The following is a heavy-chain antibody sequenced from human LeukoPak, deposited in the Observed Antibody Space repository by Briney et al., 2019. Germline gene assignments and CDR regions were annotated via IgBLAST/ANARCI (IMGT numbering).Heavy chain of an antibody. CDR2: IWYDGSNK. CDR3: AKGLTPATVRDAFDI. J-gene: IGHJ3*02. D-gene: IGHD5-18*01. Sequence: GGSLRLSCAASGFTFSSYGMHWVRQAPGKGLEWVAVIWYDGSNKYYADSVKGRFTISRDNSKNTLYLQMNSLRAEDTAVYYCAKGLTPATVRDAFDIWGQGTMVTVSS. CDR1: GFTFSSYG. V-gene: IGHV3-33*06.